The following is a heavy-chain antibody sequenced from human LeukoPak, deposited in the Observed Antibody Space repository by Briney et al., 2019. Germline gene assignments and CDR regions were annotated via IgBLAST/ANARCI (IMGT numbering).Heavy chain of an antibody. V-gene: IGHV4-59*01. Sequence: SSETLSLTCTVSGGSISSYYWSWIRQPPGKGLEWIGYIYYSGSTNYNPSLKSRVTISVDTSKNQFSLKLSSVTAADTAVYYCARGEDVVIPGYFDYWGQGTLVTVSS. D-gene: IGHD3-22*01. J-gene: IGHJ4*02. CDR2: IYYSGST. CDR1: GGSISSYY. CDR3: ARGEDVVIPGYFDY.